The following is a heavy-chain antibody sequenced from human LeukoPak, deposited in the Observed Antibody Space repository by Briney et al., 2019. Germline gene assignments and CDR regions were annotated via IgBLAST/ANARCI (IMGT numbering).Heavy chain of an antibody. CDR1: EFTFIDYA. V-gene: IGHV3-23*01. Sequence: TGGSLRLSCAASEFTFIDYAMSWVRQAPGKGLEWVSAISSSGGGTYYADSVKGRFTISRDNSKNSLHMQMSGLRVEDTAVYYCARGGGSSGFDCWGQGTLLTVSS. D-gene: IGHD4-23*01. CDR2: ISSSGGGT. CDR3: ARGGGSSGFDC. J-gene: IGHJ4*02.